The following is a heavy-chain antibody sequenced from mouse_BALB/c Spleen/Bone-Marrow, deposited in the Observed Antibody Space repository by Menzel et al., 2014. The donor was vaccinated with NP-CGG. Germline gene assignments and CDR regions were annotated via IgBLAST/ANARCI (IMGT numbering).Heavy chain of an antibody. J-gene: IGHJ3*01. CDR1: GYAFSSYW. CDR3: AREGYDYDWFAY. V-gene: IGHV1-80*01. Sequence: VQLQQSGAELVRPGSSVKISCKASGYAFSSYWMNWVKQRPGQGLEWIGQIYPGDGDTNYNGKFKGKATLTADKSSSTANMQLSSLTSEDSAVYFCAREGYDYDWFAYWGQGTLVTVSA. D-gene: IGHD2-4*01. CDR2: IYPGDGDT.